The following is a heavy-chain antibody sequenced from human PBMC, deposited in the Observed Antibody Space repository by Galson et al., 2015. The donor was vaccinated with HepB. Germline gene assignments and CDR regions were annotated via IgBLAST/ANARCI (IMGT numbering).Heavy chain of an antibody. Sequence: SLRLSCAASGFTFSDYYMSWIRQAPGKGLEWVSYISSSSSTIYYADSVKGRFTISRDNAKNSLYLQMNSLRAEDTAVYYCARGPVRPRIAAAGNFDYWGQGTLVTVSS. D-gene: IGHD6-13*01. CDR1: GFTFSDYY. CDR2: ISSSSSTI. V-gene: IGHV3-11*04. CDR3: ARGPVRPRIAAAGNFDY. J-gene: IGHJ4*02.